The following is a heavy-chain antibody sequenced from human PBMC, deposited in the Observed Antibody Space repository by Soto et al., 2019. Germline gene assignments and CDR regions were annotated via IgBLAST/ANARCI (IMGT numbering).Heavy chain of an antibody. CDR2: INPNSGGT. CDR3: ARGTGTHSRDAFDI. Sequence: GASVKVSCKASGYTFTGYYMHWVRQAPGQGLEWMGWINPNSGGTNYAQKFQGWVTMTRDTSISTAYMELSRPRSDDTAVYYCARGTGTHSRDAFDIWGQGTMVTVSS. J-gene: IGHJ3*02. V-gene: IGHV1-2*04. D-gene: IGHD1-1*01. CDR1: GYTFTGYY.